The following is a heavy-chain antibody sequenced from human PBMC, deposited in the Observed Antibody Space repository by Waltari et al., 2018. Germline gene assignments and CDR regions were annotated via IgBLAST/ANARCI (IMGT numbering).Heavy chain of an antibody. CDR2: VDPEDGQT. CDR1: GYSLSHYY. V-gene: IGHV1-69-2*01. Sequence: EVRLLQSGAEVKKPGTTLKISCRLSGYSLSHYYITWIQQAPGKGLQWMGLVDPEDGQTIYAEALQGRISMTADSSTETVYMELTSLTSDDSAVYYCATALGDSISASRPFEIWGQGTVITVSS. J-gene: IGHJ3*02. CDR3: ATALGDSISASRPFEI. D-gene: IGHD3-3*02.